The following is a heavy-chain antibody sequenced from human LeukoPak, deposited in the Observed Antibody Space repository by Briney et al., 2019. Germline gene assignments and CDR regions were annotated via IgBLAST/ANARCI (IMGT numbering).Heavy chain of an antibody. CDR3: ARDYQQHLYLYYFDY. J-gene: IGHJ4*02. CDR1: GYTFTNYA. V-gene: IGHV1-18*01. Sequence: GASVKVSCKASGYTFTNYAISWVRQAPGQGLEWMGWVSGHNGNTNYAQNLQGRVTMTTDTSTSTAYMELRSLRSDDTAVYYCARDYQQHLYLYYFDYWGQGTLVSVSS. D-gene: IGHD6-13*01. CDR2: VSGHNGNT.